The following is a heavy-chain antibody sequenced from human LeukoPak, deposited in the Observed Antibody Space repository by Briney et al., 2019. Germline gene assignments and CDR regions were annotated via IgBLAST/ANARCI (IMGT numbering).Heavy chain of an antibody. D-gene: IGHD4-17*01. CDR3: AKKAHYDAYAKYFDY. J-gene: IGHJ4*02. CDR2: LSDSGVYT. Sequence: GGSLRLSCAASGFTFSSYAMHWVRQAPGKGLEWVSILSDSGVYTYYADSVKGRFTISRDNSNNMLYLQMNSLRAEDTAVYYCAKKAHYDAYAKYFDYWGQGTLVTVSS. CDR1: GFTFSSYA. V-gene: IGHV3-23*01.